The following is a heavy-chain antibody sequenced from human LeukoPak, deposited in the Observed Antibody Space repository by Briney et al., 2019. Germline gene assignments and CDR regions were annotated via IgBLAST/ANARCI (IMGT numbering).Heavy chain of an antibody. Sequence: PSETLSLTCTVSGGSISSYYWSWIRQPAGKGLEWIGRIYTSGSTNYNPSLKSRVTMSVDTSKNQFSLKLSSVTAADTAVHYCARAARYYETSNFDYWGQGTLVTVSS. CDR3: ARAARYYETSNFDY. D-gene: IGHD3-22*01. CDR2: IYTSGST. CDR1: GGSISSYY. V-gene: IGHV4-4*07. J-gene: IGHJ4*02.